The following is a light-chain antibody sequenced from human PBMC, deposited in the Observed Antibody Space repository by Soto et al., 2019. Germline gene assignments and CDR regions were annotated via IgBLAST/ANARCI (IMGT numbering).Light chain of an antibody. CDR2: DAS. CDR3: QRYNSYWT. J-gene: IGKJ1*01. CDR1: QSISSW. V-gene: IGKV1-5*01. Sequence: DIQRTQSPSMLAASRGDIDASTLRASQSISSWLAWYQRKPGKAPKLLIYDASSLESGVPSRFIGRGSGTEFTLTISSLQPDYFATYYCQRYNSYWTVGQGTKVEI.